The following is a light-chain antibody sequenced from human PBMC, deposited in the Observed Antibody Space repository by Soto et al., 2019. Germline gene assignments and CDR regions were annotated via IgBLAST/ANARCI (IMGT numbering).Light chain of an antibody. Sequence: QSALTQPPSASGSPGQSVTISCTGTSRDVGGHDYVSWYQQHPGKAPKLIIYELSKRPSGVPDRFSGSKSGNTASLTVSGLQAEDEDYYYCSSYVTVNSLIFGGGTKLTVL. CDR1: SRDVGGHDY. CDR2: ELS. CDR3: SSYVTVNSLI. V-gene: IGLV2-8*01. J-gene: IGLJ2*01.